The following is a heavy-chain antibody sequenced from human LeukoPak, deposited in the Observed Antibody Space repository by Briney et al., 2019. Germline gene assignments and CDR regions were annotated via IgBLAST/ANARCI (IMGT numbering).Heavy chain of an antibody. CDR2: INSDGSST. V-gene: IGHV3-74*01. J-gene: IGHJ4*02. CDR1: GFTFSSYW. CDR3: AREGYSSGYIDY. Sequence: GGSLRLSCAASGFTFSSYWMHWVRQAPGKGLVWVSRINSDGSSTSYADSVKGRFTISRDNAKNTLYLQMNSLRAEDTAVFYCAREGYSSGYIDYWGQGTLVTVSS. D-gene: IGHD3-22*01.